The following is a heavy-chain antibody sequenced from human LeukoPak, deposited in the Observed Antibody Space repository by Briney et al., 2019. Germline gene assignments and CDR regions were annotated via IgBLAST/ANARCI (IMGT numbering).Heavy chain of an antibody. V-gene: IGHV3-23*01. J-gene: IGHJ4*02. CDR1: GFTFSSYA. Sequence: GGSLRLSCAASGFTFSSYAMSWVRQAPGKGLEWVSAITGSGGNTYYADSVKGRFTISRDNSKNTLYLQMNSLGVEDTAVYYCARRVVLTRYYYFDYWGQGTLVIVSS. CDR3: ARRVVLTRYYYFDY. CDR2: ITGSGGNT. D-gene: IGHD3-9*01.